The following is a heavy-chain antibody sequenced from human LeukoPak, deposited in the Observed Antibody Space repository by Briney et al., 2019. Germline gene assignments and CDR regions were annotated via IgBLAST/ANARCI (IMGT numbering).Heavy chain of an antibody. CDR1: GGSISNYY. CDR2: IYYDGST. Sequence: PSETLSLTCTVSGGSISNYYWTWIRQPPGKGLEWIGSIYYDGSTNYNPSLKSRVTISLDTPKNQFSLKLSSVTAADTAVYYCARDGGYGSGSVLWGQGTLITVSS. CDR3: ARDGGYGSGSVL. V-gene: IGHV4-59*01. J-gene: IGHJ4*02. D-gene: IGHD3-10*01.